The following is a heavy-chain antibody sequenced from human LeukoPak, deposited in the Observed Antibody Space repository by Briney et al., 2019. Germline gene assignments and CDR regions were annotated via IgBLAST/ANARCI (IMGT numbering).Heavy chain of an antibody. CDR2: IYSSGST. J-gene: IGHJ4*02. V-gene: IGHV4-39*07. Sequence: SETLSLTCSVSGASISSGSNYWGWIRQPPGKTLEWIGSIYSSGSTYYNSSLQSRVIIIIDTPKNHFSLTLSSVTAADTAVYYCAREGYSPRDGYNFNFDYWGQGTLVTVSS. D-gene: IGHD5-24*01. CDR3: AREGYSPRDGYNFNFDY. CDR1: GASISSGSNY.